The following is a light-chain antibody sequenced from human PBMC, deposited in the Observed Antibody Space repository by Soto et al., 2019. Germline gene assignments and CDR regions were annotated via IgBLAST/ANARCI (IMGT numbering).Light chain of an antibody. J-gene: IGLJ3*02. CDR2: EVS. V-gene: IGLV2-8*01. CDR1: SSDVGGYNY. Sequence: QSALTQPPSASGSPGQSVAISCTGTSSDVGGYNYVSWYQHHPGKAPKLMIYEVSRRPSGVSDRFSGSKSGNTASLTVSGLQAEDEADYYCSSYSGSSTWVFGGGTKLTVL. CDR3: SSYSGSSTWV.